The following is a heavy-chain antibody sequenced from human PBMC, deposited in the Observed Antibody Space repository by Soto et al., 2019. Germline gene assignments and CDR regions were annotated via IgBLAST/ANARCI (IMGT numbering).Heavy chain of an antibody. CDR3: SFGGGLLSSGWYKYYFDY. CDR2: FADGGSGP. CDR1: ESALSSLA. V-gene: IGHV3-23*01. J-gene: IGHJ4*02. D-gene: IGHD6-19*01. Sequence: GGSLRLSCEASESALSSLAMTWVRQAPGKGLEWVSSFADGGSGPDYADSVKGRFTVSRDTSTNTLYLQMNNLRGDDTAIYYCSFGGGLLSSGWYKYYFDYWGQGTMVTVSS.